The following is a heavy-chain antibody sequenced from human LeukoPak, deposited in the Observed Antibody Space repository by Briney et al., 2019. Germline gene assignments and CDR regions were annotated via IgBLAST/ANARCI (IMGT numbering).Heavy chain of an antibody. Sequence: PGGSLRLSCAASGFTFSSYAMSWVRQAPGKGLEWVSAISGSGGSTYYADSVKGRFTISRDNAKNSLYLQMNSLRAEDTAVYYCARDSGGYDPVDYWGQGTLVTVSS. D-gene: IGHD5-12*01. CDR3: ARDSGGYDPVDY. J-gene: IGHJ4*02. V-gene: IGHV3-23*01. CDR2: ISGSGGST. CDR1: GFTFSSYA.